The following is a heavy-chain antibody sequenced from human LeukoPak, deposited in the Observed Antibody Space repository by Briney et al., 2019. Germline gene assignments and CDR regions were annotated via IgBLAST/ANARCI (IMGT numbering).Heavy chain of an antibody. D-gene: IGHD3-22*01. J-gene: IGHJ3*02. V-gene: IGHV1-18*01. CDR2: ISAYNGNT. Sequence: ASVKVSCKASGYTFTNSGISWVRQAPGQGLEWMGWISAYNGNTNYAQKLQGRVTMTTDTSTSTAYMELRSLRSDDTAVYYCARGTSDYYYDSSGHGAFDIWGQGTMVTVSS. CDR1: GYTFTNSG. CDR3: ARGTSDYYYDSSGHGAFDI.